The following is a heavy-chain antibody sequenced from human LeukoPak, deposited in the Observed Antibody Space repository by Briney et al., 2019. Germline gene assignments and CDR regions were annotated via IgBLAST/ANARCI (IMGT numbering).Heavy chain of an antibody. J-gene: IGHJ6*03. CDR2: IYHSGST. Sequence: ASETLSLTCTVSGGSISSSSYYWGWIRQPPGKGLEWIGSIYHSGSTYYNPSLKSRVTISVDTSKNQFSLKLSSVTAADTAVYYCARVSFGYCSGGSCYSSNYYYYMDVWGKGTTVTVSS. V-gene: IGHV4-39*07. CDR3: ARVSFGYCSGGSCYSSNYYYYMDV. D-gene: IGHD2-15*01. CDR1: GGSISSSSYY.